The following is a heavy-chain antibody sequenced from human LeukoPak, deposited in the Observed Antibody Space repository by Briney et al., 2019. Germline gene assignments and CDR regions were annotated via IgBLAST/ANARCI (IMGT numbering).Heavy chain of an antibody. D-gene: IGHD2-21*02. Sequence: PSETLSLTCTVSGGSISSYYWSWIRQPPGKGLEWIGYIYYSGSTNYNPSLKSRVTISVDTSKNQFSLKLSSVTAADTAVYYCARDEGGGDSGYFDYWGQGTLVTVSS. CDR1: GGSISSYY. V-gene: IGHV4-59*12. CDR2: IYYSGST. J-gene: IGHJ4*02. CDR3: ARDEGGGDSGYFDY.